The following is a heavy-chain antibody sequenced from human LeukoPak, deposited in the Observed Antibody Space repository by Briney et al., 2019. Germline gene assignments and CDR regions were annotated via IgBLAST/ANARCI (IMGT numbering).Heavy chain of an antibody. CDR2: IYTSGST. V-gene: IGHV4-61*02. D-gene: IGHD6-13*01. CDR3: ARESAAAGSYYYYGMDV. Sequence: SQTLSLTCTVSGGSISSGSYYWSWIRQPAGKGLEWIGRIYTSGSTNYNPSLKSRVTISVDTSKNQFSLKLSSVTAADTAVYYCARESAAAGSYYYYGMDVCGQGTTVTVSS. CDR1: GGSISSGSYY. J-gene: IGHJ6*02.